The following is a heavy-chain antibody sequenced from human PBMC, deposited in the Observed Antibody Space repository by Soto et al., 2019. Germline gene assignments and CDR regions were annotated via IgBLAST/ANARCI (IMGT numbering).Heavy chain of an antibody. V-gene: IGHV3-7*01. CDR3: ARDVASHSYGDYVSAFDI. CDR1: GFTFSSYW. CDR2: IKQDGREK. Sequence: VGSLRHSYAASGFTFSSYWMSWVRQDPGKGLEWVANIKQDGREKYYVDSVKGRFTISRDNAKNSLYLQMNSLRAEDTAVYYCARDVASHSYGDYVSAFDIWGQGTMVTVSS. D-gene: IGHD4-17*01. J-gene: IGHJ3*02.